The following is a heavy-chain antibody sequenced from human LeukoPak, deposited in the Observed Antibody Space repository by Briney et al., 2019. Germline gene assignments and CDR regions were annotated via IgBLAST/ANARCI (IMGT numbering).Heavy chain of an antibody. D-gene: IGHD1-1*01. Sequence: SETLSLTCTVSGGSISSYYWSWIRQPAGKGLEWIGRIYTSANTNYNPSFKSRATISIDRSKNQFSLNLPSVTAADTAVYYCARDRIWNDAGHDPFDIWGQGTMVTVSS. V-gene: IGHV4-4*07. J-gene: IGHJ3*02. CDR3: ARDRIWNDAGHDPFDI. CDR2: IYTSANT. CDR1: GGSISSYY.